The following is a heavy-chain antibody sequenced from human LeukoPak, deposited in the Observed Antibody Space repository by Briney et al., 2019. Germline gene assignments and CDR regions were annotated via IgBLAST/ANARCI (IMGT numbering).Heavy chain of an antibody. CDR2: IYYSGST. Sequence: SETLSLTCTVSGGSISSSSYYWGWIRQPPGKGLEWIGSIYYSGSTYYNPSLKSRVTISVDTSKNQFSLKLSSVTAADTAVYYCATWTIVVVPAAVRNWFDPWGQGTLVTVSS. CDR3: ATWTIVVVPAAVRNWFDP. J-gene: IGHJ5*02. CDR1: GGSISSSSYY. V-gene: IGHV4-39*01. D-gene: IGHD2-2*01.